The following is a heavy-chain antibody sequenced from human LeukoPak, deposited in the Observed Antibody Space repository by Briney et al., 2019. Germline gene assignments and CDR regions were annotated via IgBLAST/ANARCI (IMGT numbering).Heavy chain of an antibody. D-gene: IGHD2-2*01. J-gene: IGHJ4*02. CDR3: VLPAAIGHNWNFYFDY. V-gene: IGHV1-69*06. Sequence: SVKVSCKASGGTFSSYAISWVRQAPGQGLEWMGGIIPIFGTANYAQKFQGRVTITADKSTSTAYMELSSLRSEDTAVYYCVLPAAIGHNWNFYFDYWGQGTLVTVSS. CDR1: GGTFSSYA. CDR2: IIPIFGTA.